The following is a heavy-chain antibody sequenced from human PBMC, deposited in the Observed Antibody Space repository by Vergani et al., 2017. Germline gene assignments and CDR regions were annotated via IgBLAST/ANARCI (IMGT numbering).Heavy chain of an antibody. CDR3: ARDPSPYTYYYDSSGYAFDI. J-gene: IGHJ3*02. D-gene: IGHD3-22*01. CDR2: IIPILGIA. Sequence: QVQLVQSGAEVKKPGASVKVSCKASGGTFSSYAISWVRQAPGQGLEWMGRIIPILGIANYAQKFQGRVTITADASTSTAYMELSSLRSEDTAVYYCARDPSPYTYYYDSSGYAFDIWGQGTMVTVSS. V-gene: IGHV1-69*04. CDR1: GGTFSSYA.